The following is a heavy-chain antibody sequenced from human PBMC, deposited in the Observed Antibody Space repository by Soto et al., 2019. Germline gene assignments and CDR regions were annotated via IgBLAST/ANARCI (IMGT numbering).Heavy chain of an antibody. D-gene: IGHD6-13*01. CDR3: ARDIWQQQLGSRGPNYYYYGMDV. CDR2: INPNSGGT. V-gene: IGHV1-2*02. CDR1: GYTFTGYY. J-gene: IGHJ6*02. Sequence: ASVKVSCKXSGYTFTGYYMHWVRQAPGQGLEWMGWINPNSGGTNYAQKFQGRVTMTRDTSISTAYMELSRLRSDDTAVYYCARDIWQQQLGSRGPNYYYYGMDVWGQGTTVTVSS.